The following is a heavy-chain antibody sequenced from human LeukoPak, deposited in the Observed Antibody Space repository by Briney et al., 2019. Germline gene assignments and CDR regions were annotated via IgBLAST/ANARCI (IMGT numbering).Heavy chain of an antibody. CDR2: IYYSGST. Sequence: SETLSLTCTVSGGSISSYYWSWIRQPPGKGLEWIGYIYYSGSTNYNPSLRSRVTISVDTSKNQFSPKLSSVTAADTAVYYCARALGYCSSTSCYGSGWFDPWGQGTLVTVSS. CDR1: GGSISSYY. D-gene: IGHD2-2*01. J-gene: IGHJ5*02. CDR3: ARALGYCSSTSCYGSGWFDP. V-gene: IGHV4-59*01.